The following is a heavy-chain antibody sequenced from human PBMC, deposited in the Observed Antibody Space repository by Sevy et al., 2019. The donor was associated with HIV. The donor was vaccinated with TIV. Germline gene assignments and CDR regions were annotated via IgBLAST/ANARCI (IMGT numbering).Heavy chain of an antibody. CDR2: IYYSGST. CDR3: AREKYYDILTGYYLLDY. V-gene: IGHV4-61*01. D-gene: IGHD3-9*01. Sequence: SETLSLTCTVSGGSVSSGSYYWSWIRQPPGKGLEWIGYIYYSGSTNYNPSLKSRVTISVDTSKNQFSLKLSSVTAADTAVYYCAREKYYDILTGYYLLDYRGQGTLVTVSS. CDR1: GGSVSSGSYY. J-gene: IGHJ4*02.